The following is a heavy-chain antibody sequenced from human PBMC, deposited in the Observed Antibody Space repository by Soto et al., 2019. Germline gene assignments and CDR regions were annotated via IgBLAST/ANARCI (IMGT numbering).Heavy chain of an antibody. CDR2: ISCDGSNK. V-gene: IGHV3-30-3*01. J-gene: IGHJ4*02. CDR1: GFTFSSYA. Sequence: QVQLVESGGGVVQPGRSLRLSCAASGFTFSSYAMHWVRQAPGKGLEWVAVISCDGSNKYYADSVKGRFTISRDNSKNTLYLQMNSLRAEDTAVYYCARDRGHYGDYGGIDYWGQGTLVTVSS. CDR3: ARDRGHYGDYGGIDY. D-gene: IGHD4-17*01.